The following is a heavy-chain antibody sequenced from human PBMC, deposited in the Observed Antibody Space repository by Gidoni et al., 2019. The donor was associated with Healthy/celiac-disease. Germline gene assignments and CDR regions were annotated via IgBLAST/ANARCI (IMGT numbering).Heavy chain of an antibody. V-gene: IGHV3-30-3*01. J-gene: IGHJ3*02. CDR1: GFHFSSYA. CDR2: ISYDGSNK. D-gene: IGHD2-21*02. Sequence: QVQLVESGGGVVQPGRSLRLSCAASGFHFSSYAMPWARQAPGKGLEWVAVISYDGSNKYYADSVKGRFTISRDNSKNTLYLQMNSLRAEDTAVYYCARDGAAYCGGDCYSSDDSFDIWGQGTMVTVSS. CDR3: ARDGAAYCGGDCYSSDDSFDI.